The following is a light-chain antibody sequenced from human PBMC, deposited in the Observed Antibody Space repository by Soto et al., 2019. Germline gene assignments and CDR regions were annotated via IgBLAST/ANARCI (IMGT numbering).Light chain of an antibody. CDR1: PRVYSN. Sequence: EIVMTQSPATLSVSSGERATLSCRASPRVYSNLAWYQQKPGQAPRLLIYGASSRASRIPVRFSGSGSGQEFTLTIRGLQSEDFAVYYCQQYNSWPRTFGQGTKVEIK. V-gene: IGKV3-15*01. CDR2: GAS. J-gene: IGKJ1*01. CDR3: QQYNSWPRT.